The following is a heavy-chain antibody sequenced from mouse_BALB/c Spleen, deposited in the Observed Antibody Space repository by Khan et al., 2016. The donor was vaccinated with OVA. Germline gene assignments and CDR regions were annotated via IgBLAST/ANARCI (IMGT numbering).Heavy chain of an antibody. Sequence: RLVESGGGLVKPGGSLKLSCAASGFTFSSYAMSWVRQTPEKRLEWVASIGSGGSTYYPDSVKGRFTIPRDNARNILYLQMSSLRSEDTAMYYCARVYGSSGVDYWGQGTTLTVSS. CDR1: GFTFSSYA. V-gene: IGHV5-6-5*01. CDR2: IGSGGST. CDR3: ARVYGSSGVDY. D-gene: IGHD1-1*01. J-gene: IGHJ2*01.